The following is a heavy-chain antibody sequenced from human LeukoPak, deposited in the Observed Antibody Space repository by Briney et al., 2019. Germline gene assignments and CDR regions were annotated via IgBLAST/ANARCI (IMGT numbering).Heavy chain of an antibody. CDR1: GGSISSSSYY. J-gene: IGHJ5*02. V-gene: IGHV4-39*01. D-gene: IGHD4-11*01. Sequence: SETLSLTCTVSGGSISSSSYYWGWIRQPPRKGLEFIGAIYYSGSTHYNPSLNRRVTMSIDASKNRFSLKVTSVTAADTAVYYCVRTTVSKEGWFDPWGQGTLVTVSS. CDR3: VRTTVSKEGWFDP. CDR2: IYYSGST.